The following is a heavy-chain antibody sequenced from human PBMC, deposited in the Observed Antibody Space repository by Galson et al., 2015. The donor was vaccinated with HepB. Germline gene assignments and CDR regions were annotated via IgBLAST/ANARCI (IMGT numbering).Heavy chain of an antibody. D-gene: IGHD3-16*01. J-gene: IGHJ5*02. CDR2: IIPIVETA. Sequence: SVKVSCKASGGSLSRNNIRWVRQAPGQGLEWMGRIIPIVETANYAQKFQGRVRFSADTSTNTVYMELSSLRYEDTALYYCARDGLPGSVANSCFDPWGQGFLVTVSS. CDR1: GGSLSRNN. CDR3: ARDGLPGSVANSCFDP. V-gene: IGHV1-69*08.